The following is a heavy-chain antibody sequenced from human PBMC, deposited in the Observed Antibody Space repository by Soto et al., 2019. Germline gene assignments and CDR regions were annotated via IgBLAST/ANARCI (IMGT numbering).Heavy chain of an antibody. D-gene: IGHD2-2*01. CDR1: GGTFSSDT. J-gene: IGHJ4*02. V-gene: IGHV1-69*02. CDR2: IIPILGIA. Sequence: QVQLVQSGAEVKKPGSSVKVSCKASGGTFSSDTISWVRQAPGQGLEWMGRIIPILGIANYAQKFQGRVTITADKSTSTAYMELSSLRSEDTAVYYCASSYCSSTSCYARLDYWGKGTLVTVSS. CDR3: ASSYCSSTSCYARLDY.